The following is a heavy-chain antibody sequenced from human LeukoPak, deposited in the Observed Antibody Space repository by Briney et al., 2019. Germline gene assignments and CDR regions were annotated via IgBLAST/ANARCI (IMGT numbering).Heavy chain of an antibody. CDR2: IYYSGST. CDR3: VFAGSQNDY. D-gene: IGHD3-10*01. J-gene: IGHJ4*02. Sequence: PSETLSLTCTVSGGSISNYYWSWIRQPPGKGLEWIGYIYYSGSTNYNPSLKSRVTMSVDTSKNQFSLKLSSVTAADTAVYYCVFAGSQNDYWGQGTLVTVSS. CDR1: GGSISNYY. V-gene: IGHV4-59*12.